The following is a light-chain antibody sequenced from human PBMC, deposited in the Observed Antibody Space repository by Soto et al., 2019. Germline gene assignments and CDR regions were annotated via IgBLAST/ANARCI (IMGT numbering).Light chain of an antibody. CDR3: QQTYSAPFT. J-gene: IGKJ2*01. CDR1: QNIDRD. Sequence: DIQVTQSPSSLSASVGDRVTITCRASQNIDRDLNWYQQKPGRAPKLLIYEISTLQSGVPSNFSGSGSGTDFTLTINSLQPEDFAAYYCQQTYSAPFTFGQGTKLEIK. CDR2: EIS. V-gene: IGKV1-39*01.